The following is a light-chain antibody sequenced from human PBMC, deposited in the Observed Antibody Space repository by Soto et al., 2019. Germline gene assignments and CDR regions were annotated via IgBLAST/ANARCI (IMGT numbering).Light chain of an antibody. V-gene: IGLV6-57*02. J-gene: IGLJ2*01. CDR2: EDN. CDR1: SGSIASNY. CDR3: QSYDSSNQGV. Sequence: NFMLTQPHSVSESPGKTVTISCTGSSGSIASNYVQWYQQRPGSAPTTVIYEDNQRPSGVPDRFSGSIDSSSNSASLTISGLQPEDEAGYYRQSYDSSNQGVFGGGTKLTVL.